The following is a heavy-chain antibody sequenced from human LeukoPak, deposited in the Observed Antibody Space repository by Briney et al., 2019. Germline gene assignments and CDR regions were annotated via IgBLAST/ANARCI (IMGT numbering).Heavy chain of an antibody. CDR2: ISYDGSNK. D-gene: IGHD2-15*01. J-gene: IGHJ4*02. Sequence: PGGSLRLSCAASGFTFSSYAMHWVRQAPGKGLEWVAVISYDGSNKYYADSVKGRFTISRDNSKNTLYLQMNSLRAEDTAVYYCARERGKQYCSGGSCYAGYFDYWGQGTLVTVSS. CDR3: ARERGKQYCSGGSCYAGYFDY. V-gene: IGHV3-30-3*01. CDR1: GFTFSSYA.